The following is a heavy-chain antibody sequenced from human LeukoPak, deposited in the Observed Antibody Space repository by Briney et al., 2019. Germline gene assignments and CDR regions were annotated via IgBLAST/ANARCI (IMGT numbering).Heavy chain of an antibody. V-gene: IGHV4-34*01. J-gene: IGHJ5*02. CDR1: GGSFSGYY. CDR2: INHSGST. D-gene: IGHD2-15*01. CDR3: ARGASCSGGSCYQDTRFDP. Sequence: SETLSPTCAVSGGSFSGYYWSWIRQPPGKGLEWIGEINHSGSTNYNPSLKSRVTISVDTSKNQFSLKLSSVTAADTAVYYCARGASCSGGSCYQDTRFDPWGQGTLVTVSS.